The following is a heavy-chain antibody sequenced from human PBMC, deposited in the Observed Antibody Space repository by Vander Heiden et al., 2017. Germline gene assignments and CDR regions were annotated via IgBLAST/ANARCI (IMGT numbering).Heavy chain of an antibody. CDR1: GYSFTGDR. CDR3: ARQYSSSWYWFDP. D-gene: IGHD6-13*01. CDR2: IYPGESDT. Sequence: EVQLVQPGAEVKKPGESLKIPCKGSGYSFTGDRMGWVGQMPGKGLGGMGIIYPGESDTRYSPSFQGQVTISADKSISTAYLQWSSLKASDTAMYYCARQYSSSWYWFDPWGQGTLVTVSS. J-gene: IGHJ5*02. V-gene: IGHV5-51*01.